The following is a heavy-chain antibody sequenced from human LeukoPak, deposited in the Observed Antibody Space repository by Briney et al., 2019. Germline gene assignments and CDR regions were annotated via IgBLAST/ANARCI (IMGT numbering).Heavy chain of an antibody. CDR3: ARAIEYSSSSVFDY. Sequence: SETLSLTCTVSGGSISSYYWSWIRQPPGKGLEWIGYIYYSGSTNYNPSLKSRVTISVDTSKNQFSLKLSSVTAADTAVYYCARAIEYSSSSVFDYWGQGTLVTVSS. J-gene: IGHJ4*02. CDR2: IYYSGST. V-gene: IGHV4-59*01. CDR1: GGSISSYY. D-gene: IGHD6-6*01.